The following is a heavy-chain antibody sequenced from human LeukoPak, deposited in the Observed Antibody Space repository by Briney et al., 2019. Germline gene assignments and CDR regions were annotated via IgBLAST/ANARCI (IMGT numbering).Heavy chain of an antibody. Sequence: SETLSLTCTVSGGSISSSSYYWGWIRQPPGKGLEWIGSIYYSGSTYYNPSLKSRVTISVDTSKNQFSLKLSSVTAADTAVYYCARVRFGPRYWFDPWGQGTLVTVSS. D-gene: IGHD3-16*01. CDR2: IYYSGST. CDR3: ARVRFGPRYWFDP. V-gene: IGHV4-39*07. J-gene: IGHJ5*02. CDR1: GGSISSSSYY.